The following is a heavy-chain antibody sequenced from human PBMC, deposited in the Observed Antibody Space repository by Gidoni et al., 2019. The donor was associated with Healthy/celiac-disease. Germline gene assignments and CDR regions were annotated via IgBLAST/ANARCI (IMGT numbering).Heavy chain of an antibody. D-gene: IGHD6-19*01. CDR1: GASIRSYY. J-gene: IGHJ6*02. CDR3: ARESFRKQWLVPEGYYYYGMDV. Sequence: QVQLQESGPGLVKPSETLSLTCTVSGASIRSYYWSWIRQPPGKGLEWIGYIYYSGSTNYNPSLKSRVTISVDTSKNQFSLKLSSVTAADTAVYYCARESFRKQWLVPEGYYYYGMDVWGQGTTVTVSS. CDR2: IYYSGST. V-gene: IGHV4-59*01.